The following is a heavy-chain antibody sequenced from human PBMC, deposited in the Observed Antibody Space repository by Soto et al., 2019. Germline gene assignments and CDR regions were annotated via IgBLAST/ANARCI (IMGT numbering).Heavy chain of an antibody. Sequence: VKVSCKASGGTFSSYTISWVRQAPGQGLEWMGRIIPILGIANYAQKFQGRVTITADKSTSTAYMELSSLRSEDTAVYYCARGAVAAPGYYYYGMDVWGQGTTVTVSS. CDR1: GGTFSSYT. CDR3: ARGAVAAPGYYYYGMDV. CDR2: IIPILGIA. J-gene: IGHJ6*02. D-gene: IGHD6-19*01. V-gene: IGHV1-69*02.